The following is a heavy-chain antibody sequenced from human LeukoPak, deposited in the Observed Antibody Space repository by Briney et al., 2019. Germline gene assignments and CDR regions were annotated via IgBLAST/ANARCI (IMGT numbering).Heavy chain of an antibody. V-gene: IGHV1-69*02. D-gene: IGHD5-24*01. CDR3: ARGSLITYYYYMDV. CDR1: GGTFSSYT. J-gene: IGHJ6*03. CDR2: IIPILGIA. Sequence: VASVKVSCKASGGTFSSYTISWVRQAPGQGLEWIGRIIPILGIANYAQKFQGRVTITADKSTSTAYMELSSLRSEDTAVYYCARGSLITYYYYMDVWGKGTTVTVSS.